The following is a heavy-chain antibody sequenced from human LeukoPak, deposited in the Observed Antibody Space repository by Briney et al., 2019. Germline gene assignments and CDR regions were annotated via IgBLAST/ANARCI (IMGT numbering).Heavy chain of an antibody. CDR2: LSGSGGST. V-gene: IGHV3-23*01. Sequence: GGSLRLSCAASGFTFSTYVTTWVRQAPGKGLEWVSALSGSGGSTFYADSVKGRFTISRDNSNNTLFLQMYSLRAEDTAVYYCAKGRTPDYWGQGTLVTVSS. CDR3: AKGRTPDY. D-gene: IGHD2-15*01. J-gene: IGHJ4*02. CDR1: GFTFSTYV.